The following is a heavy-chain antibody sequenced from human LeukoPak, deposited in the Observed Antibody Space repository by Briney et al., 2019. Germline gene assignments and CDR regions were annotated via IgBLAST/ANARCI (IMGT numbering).Heavy chain of an antibody. CDR1: GFTFSSYW. Sequence: PGGSLRLSCAASGFTFSSYWMHWVRQAPGKGLVWVSRINNDGSSTSYADSVKGRFTISRDNSKNTLYLQMNSLRAEDTAVYYCAKDQWELAGNNYFDYWGQGTLVTVSS. V-gene: IGHV3-74*01. CDR2: INNDGSST. J-gene: IGHJ4*02. CDR3: AKDQWELAGNNYFDY. D-gene: IGHD1-26*01.